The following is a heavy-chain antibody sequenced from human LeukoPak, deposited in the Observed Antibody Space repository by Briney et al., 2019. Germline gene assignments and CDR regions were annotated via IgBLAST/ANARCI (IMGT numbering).Heavy chain of an antibody. V-gene: IGHV4-59*01. CDR2: IYYSGST. CDR1: GGSISSSY. Sequence: SETLSLTCTVSGGSISSSYWSWIRQPPGKALEWIGYIYYSGSTNYNPSLKSRATISVDTSKNQFSLRLSSVTAADTAVYYCARWRSGFDSWGQGTLVTVSS. CDR3: ARWRSGFDS. J-gene: IGHJ4*02.